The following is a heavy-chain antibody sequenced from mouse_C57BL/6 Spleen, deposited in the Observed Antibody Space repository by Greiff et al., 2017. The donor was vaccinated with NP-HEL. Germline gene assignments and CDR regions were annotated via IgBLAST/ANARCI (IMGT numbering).Heavy chain of an antibody. CDR2: INYDGSST. CDR1: GFTFSDYY. Sequence: EVNVVESEGGLVQPGSSMKLSCTASGFTFSDYYMAWVRQVPEKGLEWVANINYDGSSTYYLDSLKSRFIISRANAKNILYLQMSSLKSEDTATYYCARDGYGCVWGTGTTVTVSS. V-gene: IGHV5-16*01. J-gene: IGHJ1*03. D-gene: IGHD2-2*01. CDR3: ARDGYGCV.